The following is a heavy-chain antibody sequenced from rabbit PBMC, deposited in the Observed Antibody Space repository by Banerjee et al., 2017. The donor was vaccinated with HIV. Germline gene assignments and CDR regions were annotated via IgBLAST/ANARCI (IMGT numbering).Heavy chain of an antibody. D-gene: IGHD2-1*01. Sequence: QSLEESGGDLVKPGASLTLTCKASGFSFSGSYCIDWVRQAPGKGLEWIACIYAGSSGTTYYASWAKGRFTISKTSSTTVTLQMTSLTAADTATYFCTRDASGDGEFFKLWGPGTLVTVS. V-gene: IGHV1S40*01. J-gene: IGHJ4*01. CDR2: IYAGSSGTT. CDR1: GFSFSGSYC. CDR3: TRDASGDGEFFKL.